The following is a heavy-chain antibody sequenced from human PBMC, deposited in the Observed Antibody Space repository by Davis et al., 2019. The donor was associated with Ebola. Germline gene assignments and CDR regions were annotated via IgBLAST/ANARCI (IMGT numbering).Heavy chain of an antibody. CDR2: ISGSGGST. Sequence: GESLKISCAASGFTFSSYAMSWVRQAPGKGLEWVSAISGSGGSTYYADSMKGRFTISRDNSKNTLYLQMNNLRAEDTAIYHCAKDSTYSSGWYHDYWGQGTLVTVSS. D-gene: IGHD6-19*01. V-gene: IGHV3-23*01. J-gene: IGHJ4*02. CDR3: AKDSTYSSGWYHDY. CDR1: GFTFSSYA.